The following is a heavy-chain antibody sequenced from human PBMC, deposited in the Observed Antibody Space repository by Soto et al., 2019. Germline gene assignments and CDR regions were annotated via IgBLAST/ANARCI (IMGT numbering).Heavy chain of an antibody. V-gene: IGHV3-53*01. J-gene: IGHJ4*02. D-gene: IGHD3-10*01. CDR3: AGDRGGGGY. Sequence: EVQLVESGGGLIQPGGSLRLSCAVSGFTVSNNYMSWVRQAPGKGLEGVSVIYSGGYTAYGDSVKGRFTISRDNSKNTIYLKMNSQGADDPAFFYWAGDRGGGGYWGQGTLVTVSS. CDR1: GFTVSNNY. CDR2: IYSGGYT.